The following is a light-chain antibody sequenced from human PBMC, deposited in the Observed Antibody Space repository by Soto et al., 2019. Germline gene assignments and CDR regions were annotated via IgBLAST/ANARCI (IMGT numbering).Light chain of an antibody. CDR1: SSDVGGYNY. J-gene: IGLJ1*01. V-gene: IGLV2-8*01. Sequence: SSRTKPPSASVSPGQSVAISCTGTSSDVGGYNYVSWYQQHPGKAPKLMIYEVNKRPSGVPDRFSGSKSGNTASLTVSGLQAEDEADYYCSSYAGSSNVFGTGTKVTVL. CDR2: EVN. CDR3: SSYAGSSNV.